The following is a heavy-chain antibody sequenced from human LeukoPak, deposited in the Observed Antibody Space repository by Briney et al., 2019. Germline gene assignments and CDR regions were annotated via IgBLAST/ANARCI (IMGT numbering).Heavy chain of an antibody. CDR1: GFTFSSYS. J-gene: IGHJ4*02. CDR3: ARARYCSSTSCYGRPFDY. V-gene: IGHV3-48*01. Sequence: GGSLRLSCAASGFTFSSYSMNWVRQAPGEGLEWVPYISSSSSTIYYADSVKSRFTISRDNAKNSLYLQMNSLRAEDTAVYYCARARYCSSTSCYGRPFDYWGQGTLVTVSS. D-gene: IGHD2-2*01. CDR2: ISSSSSTI.